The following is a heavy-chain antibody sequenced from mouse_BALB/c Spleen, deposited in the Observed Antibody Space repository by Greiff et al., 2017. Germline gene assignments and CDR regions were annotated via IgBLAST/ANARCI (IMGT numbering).Heavy chain of an antibody. V-gene: IGHV3-6*02. D-gene: IGHD2-14*01. J-gene: IGHJ1*01. Sequence: EVKLVESGPGLVKPSQSLSLTCSVTGYSITSGYYWNWIRQFPGNKLEWMGYISYDGSNNYNPSLKNRISITRDTSKNQFFLKLNSVTTEDTATYYCARGGTQPLYWYFDVWGAGTTVTVSS. CDR3: ARGGTQPLYWYFDV. CDR1: GYSITSGYY. CDR2: ISYDGSN.